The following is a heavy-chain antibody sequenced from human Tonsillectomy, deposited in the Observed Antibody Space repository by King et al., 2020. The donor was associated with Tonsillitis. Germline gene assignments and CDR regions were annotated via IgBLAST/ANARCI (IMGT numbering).Heavy chain of an antibody. Sequence: VQLQESGPGLVKPSETLSLTCTVSGGATSTYYWSWIRQPAGKGPEWIGRISSSGTTDYNPSLKSRLTMSIDTSKNQFSLNLSSVTAADTAVYYCAREIKAWRDGSGYKWPHYYYYYMDVWGEGTTVTVSS. CDR2: ISSSGTT. J-gene: IGHJ6*03. CDR3: AREIKAWRDGSGYKWPHYYYYYMDV. CDR1: GGATSTYY. V-gene: IGHV4-4*07. D-gene: IGHD3-3*01.